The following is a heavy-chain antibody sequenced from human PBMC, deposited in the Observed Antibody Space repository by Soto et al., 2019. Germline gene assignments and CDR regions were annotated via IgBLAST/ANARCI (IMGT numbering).Heavy chain of an antibody. CDR2: ISGSGGST. V-gene: IGHV3-23*01. CDR1: GFTFSSYA. Sequence: EVQLLESGGCLVQPGGSLRLSCAASGFTFSSYAMSWVRQAPGKGLEWVSAISGSGGSTYYADSVKGRFTISRDNSKNTLYLQMNSLRAEDTAVYYCATAPLLYGDYAYYYYYGMDVWGQGTTVTVSS. D-gene: IGHD4-17*01. J-gene: IGHJ6*02. CDR3: ATAPLLYGDYAYYYYYGMDV.